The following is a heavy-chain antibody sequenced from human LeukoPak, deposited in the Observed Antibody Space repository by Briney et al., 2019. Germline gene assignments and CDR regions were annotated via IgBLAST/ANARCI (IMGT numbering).Heavy chain of an antibody. J-gene: IGHJ5*02. V-gene: IGHV1-18*01. CDR1: GYTFTSYG. Sequence: ASVKVPCKASGYTFTSYGISWVRQAPGQGLAWTGWISAYNGNTNYAQKLQGRVTMTTDTSTSTAYMELRSRRSDDTAVYYCARDRGRYSSSSWFDPWGQGTLVTVSS. D-gene: IGHD6-6*01. CDR2: ISAYNGNT. CDR3: ARDRGRYSSSSWFDP.